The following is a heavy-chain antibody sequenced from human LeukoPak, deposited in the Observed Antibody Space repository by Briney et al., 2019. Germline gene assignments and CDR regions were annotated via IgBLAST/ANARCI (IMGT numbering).Heavy chain of an antibody. V-gene: IGHV3-23*01. CDR1: GITFSNHA. CDR2: ISASGGST. CDR3: ARFEVLGGY. Sequence: GGSLRLSCAASGITFSNHAMSWVRQAPGKGLEWVSAISASGGSTYYADSVKGRFTISRDNAKNSLYLQMNSLRAEDTAVYYCARFEVLGGYWGQGTLVTVSS. D-gene: IGHD2-15*01. J-gene: IGHJ4*02.